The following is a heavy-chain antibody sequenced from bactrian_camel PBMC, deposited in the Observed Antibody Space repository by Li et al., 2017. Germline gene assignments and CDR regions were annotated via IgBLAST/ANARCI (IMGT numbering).Heavy chain of an antibody. J-gene: IGHJ4*01. CDR2: ILGTNGSP. CDR3: AAERSWGLCSLDPKFFRH. D-gene: IGHD4*01. V-gene: IGHV3S61*01. Sequence: VQLVESGGGSVQTGGSLRLSCQVNGSYKRGSMCMGWFRHIPGKEREGVGSILGTNGSPAYSDSVKGRFTLSHDNGKNTLFLQMNSLVPEDTAMYYCAAERSWGLCSLDPKFFRHWGQGTQVTVS. CDR1: GSYKRGSMC.